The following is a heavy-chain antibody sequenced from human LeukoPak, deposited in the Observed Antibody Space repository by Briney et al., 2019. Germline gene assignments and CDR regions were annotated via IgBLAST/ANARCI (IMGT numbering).Heavy chain of an antibody. D-gene: IGHD1-26*01. CDR1: GFTFSSYE. CDR2: ISSSGSTI. CDR3: ARDGRELPRSDAFDI. Sequence: PGGSLRLSCAASGFTFSSYEMNWVRQAPGKGLEWVSYISSSGSTIYYADSVKGRFTISRDNAKNSLYLQMNSLRAEDTAVYYCARDGRELPRSDAFDIWSQGTMVTVSS. J-gene: IGHJ3*02. V-gene: IGHV3-48*03.